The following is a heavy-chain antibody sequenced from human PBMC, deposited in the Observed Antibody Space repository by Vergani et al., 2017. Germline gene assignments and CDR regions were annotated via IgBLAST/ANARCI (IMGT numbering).Heavy chain of an antibody. CDR2: ISFDGSNK. CDR3: AKDLSPGPGPFDDY. J-gene: IGHJ4*02. D-gene: IGHD3-9*01. CDR1: GFTFSSYG. V-gene: IGHV3-30*18. Sequence: QVQLVESGGGVVPPGRSLRLSCAASGFTFSSYGMHWVRQAPGKGLEWVAVISFDGSNKYYADSVKGRFTISRDNSKNTLYLQMNSLRAEDTAVYYCAKDLSPGPGPFDDYWGQGTLVNVSS.